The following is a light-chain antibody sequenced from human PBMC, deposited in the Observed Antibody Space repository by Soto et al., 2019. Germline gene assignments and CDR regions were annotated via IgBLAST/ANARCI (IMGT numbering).Light chain of an antibody. Sequence: QSALTQPPSASGSPGQSVTISCTGTSSDIGGYNYVSWYQQHPGKAPKLMIYEVTKRPSGVPDRFSGYKSGNTASLTASGLQAEDEADDYCSSHAGSNNLGVFGGGTQLTVL. CDR1: SSDIGGYNY. V-gene: IGLV2-8*01. CDR2: EVT. CDR3: SSHAGSNNLGV. J-gene: IGLJ2*01.